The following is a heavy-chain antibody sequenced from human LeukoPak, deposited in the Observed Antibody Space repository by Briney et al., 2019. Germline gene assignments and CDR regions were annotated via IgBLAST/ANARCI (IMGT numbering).Heavy chain of an antibody. CDR1: GFTVITND. D-gene: IGHD1-14*01. CDR2: LYSDGNT. Sequence: GGSLRLSCAASGFTVITNDMTWVRQAPGKGLEWVSVLYSDGNTKYADSVQGRFTISRDNSKNTLYLEMHSLSPDDTAVYYCARGVEPLAANTLAYWGQGTLVTVSS. V-gene: IGHV3-53*01. J-gene: IGHJ4*02. CDR3: ARGVEPLAANTLAY.